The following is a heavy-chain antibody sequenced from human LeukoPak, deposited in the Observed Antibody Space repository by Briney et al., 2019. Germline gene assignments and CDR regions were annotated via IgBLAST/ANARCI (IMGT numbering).Heavy chain of an antibody. CDR3: ASPSSGQSFDI. V-gene: IGHV3-53*01. D-gene: IGHD6-19*01. CDR1: AFTFRTYW. J-gene: IGHJ3*02. Sequence: PGGSLRLSCAASAFTFRTYWMSWVRQAPGKGLEWVSVIYTGGNTYYADSVKGRFTISRDNSKNTLYLRMHSLRAEDTAVHYCASPSSGQSFDIWGQGTMVTVSS. CDR2: IYTGGNT.